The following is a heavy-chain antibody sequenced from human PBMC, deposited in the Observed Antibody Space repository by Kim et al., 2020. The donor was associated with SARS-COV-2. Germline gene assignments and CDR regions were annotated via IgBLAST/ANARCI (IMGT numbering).Heavy chain of an antibody. J-gene: IGHJ5*02. CDR3: ARTSEWFDP. V-gene: IGHV4-31*02. Sequence: SGRTYSTPSLTRRVTISVDTSKNQFSLKLSSVTAADTAVYYCARTSEWFDPWGQGTLVTVSS. CDR2: SGRT.